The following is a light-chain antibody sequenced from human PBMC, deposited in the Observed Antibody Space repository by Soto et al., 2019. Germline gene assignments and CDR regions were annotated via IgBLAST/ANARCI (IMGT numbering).Light chain of an antibody. V-gene: IGKV3-15*01. J-gene: IGKJ3*01. CDR3: QQYNNWSYT. CDR1: QSVSSK. Sequence: ETVMTQSPATLSLSPGERATLSCRASQSVSSKLVWYQQKPGQAPRLLIYAASTRATGIPVRFSGSGSGTEFSLTISSLLSEDFAVYYCQQYNNWSYTFGPGTKVEI. CDR2: AAS.